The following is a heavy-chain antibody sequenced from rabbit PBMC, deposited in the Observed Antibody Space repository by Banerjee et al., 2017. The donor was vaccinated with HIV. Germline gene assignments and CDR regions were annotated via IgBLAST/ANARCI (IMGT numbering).Heavy chain of an antibody. CDR2: IYTYDSGT. CDR1: GFDFSSAYD. D-gene: IGHD4-1*01. Sequence: QSLEESGGGLVKPGASLTLTCKASGFDFSSAYDMCWVRQAPGKGLEWIACIYTYDSGTYFANWAKGRFTISRTSSTTVTLQMTSLTAADTATYFCGRGDGSSGWGFNLWGPGTLVTVS. CDR3: GRGDGSSGWGFNL. V-gene: IGHV1S40*01. J-gene: IGHJ4*01.